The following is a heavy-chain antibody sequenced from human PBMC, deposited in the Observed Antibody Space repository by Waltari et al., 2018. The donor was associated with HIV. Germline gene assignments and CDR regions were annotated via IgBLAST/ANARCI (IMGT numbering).Heavy chain of an antibody. CDR1: GGSITSIGFF. J-gene: IGHJ4*02. V-gene: IGHV4-39*01. D-gene: IGHD1-26*01. CDR3: ARQPSAWDI. Sequence: QRQESGPGVVKPSETLSLTCAVPGGSITSIGFFWGWIRQTPGKGLVWIGSVYYTGNTFYNPSLKSRVHVFIDTANNQFSLRLTSVTAADAGVYYCARQPSAWDIWGQGILVPVSS. CDR2: VYYTGNT.